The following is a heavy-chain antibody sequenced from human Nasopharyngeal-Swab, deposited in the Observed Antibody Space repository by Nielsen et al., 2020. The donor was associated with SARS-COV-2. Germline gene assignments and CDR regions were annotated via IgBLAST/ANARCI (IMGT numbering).Heavy chain of an antibody. J-gene: IGHJ3*02. CDR1: GFTFSSYP. CDR2: ISYDGSNE. Sequence: GESLKISCAASGFTFSSYPMHWVRQAPGRGLDWVAVISYDGSNEYYADSVKGRFTISRDNSKNTLFLQMNSLRAEDTAVYYCARNDAFDIWGQGTVVTVSS. V-gene: IGHV3-30-3*01. CDR3: ARNDAFDI.